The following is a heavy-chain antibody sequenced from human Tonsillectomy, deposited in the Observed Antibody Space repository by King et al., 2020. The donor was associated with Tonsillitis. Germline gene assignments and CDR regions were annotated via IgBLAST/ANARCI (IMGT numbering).Heavy chain of an antibody. Sequence: QLVQSGGGLVKPGGSLRLSCAASGFAFSDAWMTWVRQAAGKGLEWVGRITKTIDGGTTDYAGPVKGRFTISREDSKKMSYLDMTSLKGDDTAVYYCGTGGHYHGLWGQGSLVTVSP. CDR3: GTGGHYHGL. CDR2: ITKTIDGGTT. CDR1: GFAFSDAW. J-gene: IGHJ4*02. D-gene: IGHD3-10*01. V-gene: IGHV3-15*05.